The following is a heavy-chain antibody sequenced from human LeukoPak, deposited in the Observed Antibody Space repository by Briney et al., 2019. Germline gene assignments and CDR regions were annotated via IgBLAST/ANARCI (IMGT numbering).Heavy chain of an antibody. CDR3: ASFHYYGSGAYYLSY. CDR1: GFTFSSYA. Sequence: PGGSLRLSCAASGFTFSSYAMSWVRQAPGKGLEWVSAISGSGATTYYADSVKGRFTISRDNSKNTLYLQMSSLRAEDTAVYFCASFHYYGSGAYYLSYWGQGTLVTVSS. V-gene: IGHV3-23*01. D-gene: IGHD3-10*01. J-gene: IGHJ4*02. CDR2: ISGSGATT.